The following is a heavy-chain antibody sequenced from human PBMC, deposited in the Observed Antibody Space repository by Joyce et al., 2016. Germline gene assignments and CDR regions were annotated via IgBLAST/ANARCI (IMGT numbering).Heavy chain of an antibody. CDR1: GFIFSRYT. CDR2: ISISSNYK. CDR3: VPNYYNDMDV. V-gene: IGHV3-21*01. Sequence: EVHMVESGGGLVKPGGSLRLSCGASGFIFSRYTMMWVRQAPGKGLEWVSSISISSNYKNYADSVKGRFTISRDNANNSVYLQMNSLRAEDTAVYYCVPNYYNDMDVWGHGTTVTVSS. J-gene: IGHJ6*02.